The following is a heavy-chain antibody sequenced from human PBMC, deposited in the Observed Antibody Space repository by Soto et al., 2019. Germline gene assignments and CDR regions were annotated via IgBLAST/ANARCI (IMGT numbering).Heavy chain of an antibody. CDR2: ISYTGRT. D-gene: IGHD6-6*01. CDR3: ARGSFSSSSSWFDP. J-gene: IGHJ5*02. V-gene: IGHV4-31*03. Sequence: SETLSPTCTVSGGSISSDANFWSWILQLPGRGLEWIGYISYTGRTYYTPSLNSRLTISLDTSKNLFSLRLSAVTAADTAVYFCARGSFSSSSSWFDPWGQGTLVTVSS. CDR1: GGSISSDANF.